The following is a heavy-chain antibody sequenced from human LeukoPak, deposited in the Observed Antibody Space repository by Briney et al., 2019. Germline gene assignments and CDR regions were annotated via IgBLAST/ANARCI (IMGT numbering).Heavy chain of an antibody. CDR2: ISAYNGNT. CDR3: ARDPSGIAVAGADY. CDR1: GYTFTSYG. J-gene: IGHJ4*02. V-gene: IGHV1-18*01. Sequence: ASVKVSCKASGYTFTSYGISWVRQAPGQGLEWMGWISAYNGNTNYAQKLQGRVTMTTDTSTSTAYMELRSLRSEDTAVYYCARDPSGIAVAGADYWGQGTLVTVSS. D-gene: IGHD6-19*01.